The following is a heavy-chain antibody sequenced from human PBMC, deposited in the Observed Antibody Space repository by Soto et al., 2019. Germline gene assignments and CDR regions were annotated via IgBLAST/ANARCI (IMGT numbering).Heavy chain of an antibody. J-gene: IGHJ5*02. CDR1: GFTFSSHD. V-gene: IGHV3-13*01. Sequence: EVQLVESGGGLGQPGGSVRLSCAASGFTFSSHDMHWVRQVPGKGLEWVSGITPAGDSKYADSVEGRFTISRENAKNSLLLQMSGLGAGDTGVYLCTRGGVRGVSWSWFEIWGQGTFVTVSS. CDR3: TRGGVRGVSWSWFEI. D-gene: IGHD3-10*01. CDR2: ITPAGDS.